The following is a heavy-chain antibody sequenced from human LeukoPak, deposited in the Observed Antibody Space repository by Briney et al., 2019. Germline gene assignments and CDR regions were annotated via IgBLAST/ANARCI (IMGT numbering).Heavy chain of an antibody. CDR2: IISHGGST. CDR1: GFTFSSYT. D-gene: IGHD3-3*01. J-gene: IGHJ6*03. CDR3: ARVTMGATTANYYYYYMDV. Sequence: GGSLRLSCAASGFTFSSYTMHWVRQAPGKGLEYVSAIISHGGSTHYADSVKGRFTISRDNSKKTPFLQMGSLRVEDMAVYYCARVTMGATTANYYYYYMDVWGTGTAVTVSS. V-gene: IGHV3-64*02.